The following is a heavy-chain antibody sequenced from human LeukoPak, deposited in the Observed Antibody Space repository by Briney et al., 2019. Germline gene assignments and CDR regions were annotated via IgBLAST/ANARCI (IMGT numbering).Heavy chain of an antibody. Sequence: GGSLRLSCAASGFTFSSYAMSWVRQAPGKGLEWVSVISNSGGNTYYADSVKGRFTISRDNSKNTLHLQMNSLGAEDTAVYYCAKYRGSYSFYHYAMDVWGQGTTVTVSS. V-gene: IGHV3-23*01. CDR2: ISNSGGNT. CDR3: AKYRGSYSFYHYAMDV. J-gene: IGHJ6*02. CDR1: GFTFSSYA. D-gene: IGHD1-26*01.